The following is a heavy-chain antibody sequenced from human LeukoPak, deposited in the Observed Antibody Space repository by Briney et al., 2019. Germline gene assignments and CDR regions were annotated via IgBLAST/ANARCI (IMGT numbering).Heavy chain of an antibody. CDR2: IRYDGSNK. D-gene: IGHD5-18*01. Sequence: PGGSLRLSCAASGFTFSSYGMHWVRQAPGKGLEWVAFIRYDGSNKYYADSVKGRFTISRDNSKNTLYLQMNSLRAEDTAVYYCAKPGWNGYGYQDYWGQGTLVTVSS. CDR1: GFTFSSYG. CDR3: AKPGWNGYGYQDY. J-gene: IGHJ4*02. V-gene: IGHV3-30*02.